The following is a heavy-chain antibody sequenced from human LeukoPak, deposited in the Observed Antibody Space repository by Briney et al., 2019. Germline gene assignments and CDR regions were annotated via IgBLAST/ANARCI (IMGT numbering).Heavy chain of an antibody. J-gene: IGHJ4*02. D-gene: IGHD3-10*01. Sequence: ASVKVSCKTSGYTFTGHYIHWVRQAPGQGLEWMGWMNPNSGNTGYAQKFQGRVTITRNTSISTAYMELSSLRSEDTAVYYCARVFGTGSGRRYFDYWGQGTLVTVSS. CDR1: GYTFTGHY. V-gene: IGHV1-8*03. CDR3: ARVFGTGSGRRYFDY. CDR2: MNPNSGNT.